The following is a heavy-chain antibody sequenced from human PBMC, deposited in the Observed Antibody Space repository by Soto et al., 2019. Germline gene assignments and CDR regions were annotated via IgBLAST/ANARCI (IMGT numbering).Heavy chain of an antibody. Sequence: QVQLVQSGAEVKTPGSSVTVSCKASGDTSTPYAISWVRQAPGQGLEWLGGIIPIAGTPTYAQKFQGRVTXSEDRSTSTTSMELTRLTSEDTAVYYCARGYCVSSSCHSLDSWGQGTPVTVSS. D-gene: IGHD2-15*01. CDR3: ARGYCVSSSCHSLDS. V-gene: IGHV1-69*14. CDR1: GDTSTPYA. CDR2: IIPIAGTP. J-gene: IGHJ4*02.